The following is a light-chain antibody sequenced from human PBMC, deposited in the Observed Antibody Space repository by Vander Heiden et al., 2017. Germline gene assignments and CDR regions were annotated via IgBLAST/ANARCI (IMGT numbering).Light chain of an antibody. CDR1: SSNIGAGYD. CDR3: QSYDSSLSAYYV. Sequence: QYVLTQPPSVSEAPGQRVTISCTGSSSNIGAGYDVHWYQQLPGTAPKLLIYGNSNRPSGVPDRFSGSKSGTSASLAITGLQAEDEADYYCQSYDSSLSAYYVFGTGTKVTVL. V-gene: IGLV1-40*01. CDR2: GNS. J-gene: IGLJ1*01.